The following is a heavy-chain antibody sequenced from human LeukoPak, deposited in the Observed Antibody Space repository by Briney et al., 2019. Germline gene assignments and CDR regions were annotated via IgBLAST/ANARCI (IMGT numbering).Heavy chain of an antibody. CDR1: GGSISGYY. Sequence: SETLSLTCTVSGGSISGYYWGWIRQPPGKGLEWIGNIFYSGSTYYGPSLKSRLTISLDTSRNQFSLKLNSVTAADTAVYYCAKSNGYGLIDIWGQGTMVTVSS. CDR2: IFYSGST. D-gene: IGHD3-10*01. CDR3: AKSNGYGLIDI. J-gene: IGHJ3*02. V-gene: IGHV4-59*12.